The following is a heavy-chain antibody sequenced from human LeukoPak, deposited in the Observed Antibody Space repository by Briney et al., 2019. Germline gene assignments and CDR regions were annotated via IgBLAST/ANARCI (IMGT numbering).Heavy chain of an antibody. CDR2: INHSGST. D-gene: IGHD3-22*01. CDR3: ASGNYYDSSGAPVARYYFDY. V-gene: IGHV4-34*01. Sequence: SETLSLTCAVYGGSFSGYYWSWIRQPPGKGLEWIGEINHSGSTNYNPPLKSRVTISVDTSKNQFSLKLSSVTAADTAVYYCASGNYYDSSGAPVARYYFDYWGQGTLVTVSS. J-gene: IGHJ4*02. CDR1: GGSFSGYY.